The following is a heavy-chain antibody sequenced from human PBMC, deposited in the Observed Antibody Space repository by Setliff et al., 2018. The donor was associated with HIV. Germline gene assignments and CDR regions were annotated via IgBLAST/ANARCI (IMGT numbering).Heavy chain of an antibody. D-gene: IGHD2-21*02. CDR2: TYPGDSTI. J-gene: IGHJ4*02. CDR1: GFSFSDYW. Sequence: PGESLKISCKASGFSFSDYWIGWVRQMPGKGLEWMGVTYPGDSTIRYGPSFQGQVTISADRSITTAYLQWSSLTTSDTATYYCIRRRRAPGTADLESYWGQGTLVTVSS. CDR3: IRRRRAPGTADLESY. V-gene: IGHV5-51*01.